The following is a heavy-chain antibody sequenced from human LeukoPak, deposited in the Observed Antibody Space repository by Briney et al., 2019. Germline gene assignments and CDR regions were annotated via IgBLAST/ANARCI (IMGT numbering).Heavy chain of an antibody. D-gene: IGHD2-15*01. J-gene: IGHJ1*01. Sequence: PGGSLRLSCTASGFIVSSSYMSWVRQAPGKGPEWVSIIYSDRRIYYAESVKGRFTISRDDSQNMVFLQMDSLRAEDTARYYCARDSAFSSYSHWGQGALVTVSS. CDR2: IYSDRRI. CDR3: ARDSAFSSYSH. CDR1: GFIVSSSY. V-gene: IGHV3-53*01.